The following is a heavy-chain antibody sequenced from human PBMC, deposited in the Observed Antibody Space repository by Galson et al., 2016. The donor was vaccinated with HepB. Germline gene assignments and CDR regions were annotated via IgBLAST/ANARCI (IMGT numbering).Heavy chain of an antibody. D-gene: IGHD6-19*01. Sequence: SLRLSCAASTVTFGTDAMSWVAQAPWKGREWVSLLSASGATTHYADSVKGRVTVSRDISKTTLYLQMNSLRAEDTALYYCAKVPYNSAWYAGFDDWGLGTLVTVSS. V-gene: IGHV3-23*01. CDR1: TVTFGTDA. CDR3: AKVPYNSAWYAGFDD. CDR2: LSASGATT. J-gene: IGHJ4*02.